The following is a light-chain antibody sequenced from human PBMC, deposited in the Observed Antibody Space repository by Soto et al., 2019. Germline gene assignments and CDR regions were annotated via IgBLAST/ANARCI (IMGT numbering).Light chain of an antibody. CDR2: DAS. CDR1: QSVSSY. CDR3: QQRSNWPRLT. V-gene: IGKV3-11*01. J-gene: IGKJ4*01. Sequence: EIVLTHSPATLSLSPCERATLSFSASQSVSSYLAWYQQKPGQAPRLLIYDASNRATGIPARFSGSGSGTDFTLTISSLEPEDFAVYYCQQRSNWPRLTFGGGTKVDNK.